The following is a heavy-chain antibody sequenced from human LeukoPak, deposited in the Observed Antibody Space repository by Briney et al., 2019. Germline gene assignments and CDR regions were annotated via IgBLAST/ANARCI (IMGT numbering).Heavy chain of an antibody. Sequence: GGSLRLSCAASGFTFSTYAMGWVRQAPGKGLEWVSFISGSGTSTYYAESVKGRFTTSRDNAKNTVYLQMNSLRAEDTALYYCTRVQAGRSGLMDVWGRGTTVTVSS. D-gene: IGHD2-8*02. CDR3: TRVQAGRSGLMDV. CDR1: GFTFSTYA. CDR2: ISGSGTST. J-gene: IGHJ6*02. V-gene: IGHV3-23*01.